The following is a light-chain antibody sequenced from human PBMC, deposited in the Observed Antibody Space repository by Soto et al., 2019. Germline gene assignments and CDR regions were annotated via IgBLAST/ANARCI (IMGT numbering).Light chain of an antibody. V-gene: IGKV3-15*01. CDR1: QSVNNN. Sequence: EIVMTQSPVTLSVSPGERATLSCTASQSVNNNVAWYQQKPGHTHRLLIYSASIGATGTQARFSGSGSGSDFTLTIRSLQSEDFAVYYCKQYNKWPLTFGPGTKVDNK. J-gene: IGKJ3*01. CDR2: SAS. CDR3: KQYNKWPLT.